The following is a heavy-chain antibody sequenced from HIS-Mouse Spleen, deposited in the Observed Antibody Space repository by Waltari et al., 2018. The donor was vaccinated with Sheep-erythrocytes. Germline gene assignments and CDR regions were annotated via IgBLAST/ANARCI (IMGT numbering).Heavy chain of an antibody. CDR3: ARDEGTYYDFWSGYPPSYYFDY. CDR2: IYYSGGT. Sequence: QLQLQESGPGLVKPSETLSLTCTVSGGSISSSSYYWGWIRQPPGRGLEGIGSIYYSGGTYYHPSLKSRVTISVDTSKNQFSLKLSSVTAADTAVYYCARDEGTYYDFWSGYPPSYYFDYWGQGTLVTVSS. V-gene: IGHV4-39*07. J-gene: IGHJ4*02. CDR1: GGSISSSSYY. D-gene: IGHD3-3*01.